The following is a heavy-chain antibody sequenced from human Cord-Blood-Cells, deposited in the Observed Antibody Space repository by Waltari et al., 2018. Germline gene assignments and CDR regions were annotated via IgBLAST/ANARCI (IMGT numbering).Heavy chain of an antibody. CDR3: ARSYNYYDSSGYYNWFDP. D-gene: IGHD3-22*01. CDR2: INHSGST. CDR1: GGSFSGYY. Sequence: QVQLQQWGAGLLKPSETLSLTCAVYGGSFSGYYWRWIRQPPGKGLEWIGEINHSGSTNYNPSLKSRVTISVDTSKNQFSLKLSSVTAADTAVYYCARSYNYYDSSGYYNWFDPWGQGTLVTVSS. V-gene: IGHV4-34*01. J-gene: IGHJ5*02.